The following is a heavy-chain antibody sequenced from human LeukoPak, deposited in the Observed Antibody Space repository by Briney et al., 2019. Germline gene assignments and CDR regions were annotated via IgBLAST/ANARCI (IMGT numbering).Heavy chain of an antibody. Sequence: ASVKVSCKASGGTFSSYAISWVRQAPGQGLEWMGGIIPIFGTANYAQKFQGRVTITADKSTSTAYMELSSLRSEDTAVYYCARADSIAAAVHYYYMDVWGKGTTVTVSS. D-gene: IGHD6-13*01. CDR2: IIPIFGTA. J-gene: IGHJ6*03. CDR3: ARADSIAAAVHYYYMDV. CDR1: GGTFSSYA. V-gene: IGHV1-69*06.